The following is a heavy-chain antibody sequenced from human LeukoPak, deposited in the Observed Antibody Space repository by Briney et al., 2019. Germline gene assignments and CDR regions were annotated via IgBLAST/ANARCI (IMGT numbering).Heavy chain of an antibody. CDR2: INHSGST. D-gene: IGHD4-11*01. J-gene: IGHJ4*02. V-gene: IGHV4-34*01. CDR1: GGSISSGGYS. CDR3: ARRGMTTIDY. Sequence: SETLFLTCAVSGGSISSGGYSWSWIRQPPGKGLEWIGEINHSGSTNYNPSLKSRVTISVDTSKNQFSLKLNSVTAADTAVYYCARRGMTTIDYWGQGTLVTVSS.